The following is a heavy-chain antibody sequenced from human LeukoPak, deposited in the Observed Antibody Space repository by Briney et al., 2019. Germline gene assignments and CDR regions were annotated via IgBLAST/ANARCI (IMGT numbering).Heavy chain of an antibody. D-gene: IGHD6-25*01. CDR3: ARFAAGGSYYYYMDV. CDR1: GFTFSSYT. J-gene: IGHJ6*03. V-gene: IGHV3-48*01. CDR2: IGTSSTTI. Sequence: GGSLRLSCAASGFTFSSYTMNWVRQPPGKGLEWVSNIGTSSTTIYYADSVKGRFTISRDNAKNSLYLQMNSLRADDTAGYYCARFAAGGSYYYYMDVWGKGTTVTVSS.